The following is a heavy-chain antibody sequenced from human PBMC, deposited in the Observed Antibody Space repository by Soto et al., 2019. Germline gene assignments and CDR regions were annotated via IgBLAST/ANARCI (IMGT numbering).Heavy chain of an antibody. J-gene: IGHJ4*02. CDR3: ARDPDYGDYWGYFFDS. V-gene: IGHV1-2*02. CDR2: INPTSGGT. D-gene: IGHD4-17*01. Sequence: QVQLVQSGAVVKKPGASVKVSCKTSGYTFAAYYIHWIRQAPGQGLEWMGWINPTSGGTVYAQNFQDRVTMTRDTSISTADMELRRLNSDDTAVYYCARDPDYGDYWGYFFDSWGQGTPVTVSS. CDR1: GYTFAAYY.